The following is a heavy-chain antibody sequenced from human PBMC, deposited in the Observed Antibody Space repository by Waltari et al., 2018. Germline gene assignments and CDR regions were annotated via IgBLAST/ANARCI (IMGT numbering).Heavy chain of an antibody. CDR1: GFTFSNFA. J-gene: IGHJ4*02. CDR2: LNHNGGST. Sequence: EVQLLESGGGLVQPGGSLRLSCAASGFTFSNFAMTWVRQAPGKGLGLVPSLNHNGGSTHHADSVRGRFTISRDNSRNTAYLQMNSLRADDTAIYFCARVPSHDYGPPFHFDEWGQGTLVTVSS. V-gene: IGHV3-23*01. CDR3: ARVPSHDYGPPFHFDE. D-gene: IGHD4-17*01.